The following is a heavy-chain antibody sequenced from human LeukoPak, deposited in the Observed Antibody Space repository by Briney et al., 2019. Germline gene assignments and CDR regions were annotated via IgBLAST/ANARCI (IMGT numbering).Heavy chain of an antibody. CDR3: AKGIWFGEFGDGVT. V-gene: IGHV3-30*02. J-gene: IGHJ4*02. CDR2: IPYDGSNK. Sequence: GGSLRLSCAASGFTFSGYGMHWVRQAPGKGLEWVAFIPYDGSNKYYADSVKGRFTISRDNSKNTLYLQMNSLRAEDTAVYYCAKGIWFGEFGDGVTWGQGTLVTVSS. CDR1: GFTFSGYG. D-gene: IGHD3-10*01.